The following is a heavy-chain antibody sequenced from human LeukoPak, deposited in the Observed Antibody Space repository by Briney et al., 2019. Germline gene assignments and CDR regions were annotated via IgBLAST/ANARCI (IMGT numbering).Heavy chain of an antibody. CDR3: ARGPDTLAGYCSGGSCYHNWFDP. CDR1: GYTFTGYY. J-gene: IGHJ5*02. Sequence: ASVKVSCKASGYTFTGYYMHWVRQAPGQGLEWMGWMNPNSGNTGYAQKSQGRVTMTRNTSISTAYMELSSLRSEDTAVYYCARGPDTLAGYCSGGSCYHNWFDPWGQGTLVTVSS. D-gene: IGHD2-15*01. V-gene: IGHV1-8*02. CDR2: MNPNSGNT.